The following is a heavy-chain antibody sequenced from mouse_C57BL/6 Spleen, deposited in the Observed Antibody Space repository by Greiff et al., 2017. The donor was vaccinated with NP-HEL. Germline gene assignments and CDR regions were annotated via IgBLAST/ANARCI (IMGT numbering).Heavy chain of an antibody. CDR3: ARHGSIYYGYEYYAMDY. V-gene: IGHV1-62-2*01. CDR2: FYPGSGSI. Sequence: VQLHQSGAELVKPGASVKLSCKASGYTFTEYTIHWVKQRSGQGLEWIGWFYPGSGSIKYNEKFKDKATLTADKSSSTVYMELSRLTSEDSAVYFCARHGSIYYGYEYYAMDYWGQGTSVTVSS. J-gene: IGHJ4*01. CDR1: GYTFTEYT. D-gene: IGHD2-2*01.